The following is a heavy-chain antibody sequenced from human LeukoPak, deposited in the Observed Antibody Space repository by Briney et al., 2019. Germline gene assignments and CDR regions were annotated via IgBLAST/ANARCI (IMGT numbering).Heavy chain of an antibody. Sequence: GGFLRLSCAASGFTFSNYWMSWVRQAPGKGLEWVANIKQDGSEKYYVDSVKGRFTISRDNAKNSLYLQMNSLRAEDTAVYYCARLSTAVADNDNWGQGTLVTVSS. D-gene: IGHD6-13*01. V-gene: IGHV3-7*01. CDR3: ARLSTAVADNDN. CDR2: IKQDGSEK. J-gene: IGHJ4*02. CDR1: GFTFSNYW.